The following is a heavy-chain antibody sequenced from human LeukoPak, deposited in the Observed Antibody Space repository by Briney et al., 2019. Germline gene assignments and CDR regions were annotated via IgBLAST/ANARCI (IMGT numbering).Heavy chain of an antibody. Sequence: GGSLRLSCSASGFAFSGYAMHWVRQAPGKGLQYVSAISPTGGSTYYADSVKGRFSISRDNSKNTLYLQMSSLRPEDTAVYYWVPKGTEGYWGQGTLVTVSS. J-gene: IGHJ4*02. CDR3: VPKGTEGY. CDR1: GFAFSGYA. V-gene: IGHV3-64D*06. CDR2: ISPTGGST.